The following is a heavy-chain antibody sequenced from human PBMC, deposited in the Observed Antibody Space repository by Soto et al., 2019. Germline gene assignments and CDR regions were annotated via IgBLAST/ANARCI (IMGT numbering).Heavy chain of an antibody. J-gene: IGHJ4*02. Sequence: SVKVSCKASGGTFSSYAISWVRQAPGQGLEWMGGIIPIFGTANYAQKFQGRVTITADKSTSTAYMELSSLRSEDTAVYYCARHRLVGAALRMFDYWGQGTLVTVSS. V-gene: IGHV1-69*06. D-gene: IGHD1-26*01. CDR1: GGTFSSYA. CDR3: ARHRLVGAALRMFDY. CDR2: IIPIFGTA.